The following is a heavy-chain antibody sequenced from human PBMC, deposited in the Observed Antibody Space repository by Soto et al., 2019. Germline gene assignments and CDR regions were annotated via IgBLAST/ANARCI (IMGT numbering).Heavy chain of an antibody. CDR1: GGSVSSATYY. V-gene: IGHV4-61*01. Sequence: QVQLQESGPGLVKPSETLSLTCTVSGGSVSSATYYWSWIRQPPGKVLEWIGHMYYSGNTNYNPYLTSRVTTSAGTTKNGFAPKLSSVTAADKAVDYCARVDGGYWYFDLWGRGTLVTVSS. J-gene: IGHJ2*01. CDR3: ARVDGGYWYFDL. CDR2: MYYSGNT. D-gene: IGHD3-16*01.